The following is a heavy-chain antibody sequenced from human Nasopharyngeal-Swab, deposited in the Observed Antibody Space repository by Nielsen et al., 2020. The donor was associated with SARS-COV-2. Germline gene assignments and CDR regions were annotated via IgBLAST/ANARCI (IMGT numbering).Heavy chain of an antibody. CDR3: AREYYYDSATPNWFDP. D-gene: IGHD3-22*01. V-gene: IGHV4-30-4*08. J-gene: IGHJ5*02. Sequence: SETLSLTCTVSACSPTNGDYYWTRLRTPPGRGLEWIGYIRYSGDTLYNPSLKSRLTISVDTSKKQFSLKLNSVTAADTAVYFCAREYYYDSATPNWFDPWGQGTLVTVSS. CDR1: ACSPTNGDYY. CDR2: IRYSGDT.